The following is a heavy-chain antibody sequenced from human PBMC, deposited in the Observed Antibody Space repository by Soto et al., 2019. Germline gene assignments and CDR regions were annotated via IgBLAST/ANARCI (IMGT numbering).Heavy chain of an antibody. D-gene: IGHD1-26*01. J-gene: IGHJ5*02. CDR2: ISAYSGNT. CDR3: TRVVGARGHWFDP. CDR1: GYNVNSYT. Sequence: QVQLVQSGAEVKKPGASVKVSCKASGYNVNSYTISCVRQAPGQGLEWMGRISAYSGNTNYAQKLQGRVTMTTDTSTSTAYMELRSLRSDDTAVYHCTRVVGARGHWFDPWGQGTLVTVSS. V-gene: IGHV1-18*01.